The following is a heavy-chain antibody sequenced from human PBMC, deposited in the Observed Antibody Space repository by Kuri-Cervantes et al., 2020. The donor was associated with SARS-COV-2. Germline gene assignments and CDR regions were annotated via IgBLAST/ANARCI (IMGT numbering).Heavy chain of an antibody. CDR1: GFTFSSYG. J-gene: IGHJ3*02. CDR2: IRYDGSNK. CDR3: ARWSAAMVDDAFDI. D-gene: IGHD2-2*01. Sequence: GESLKISCAASGFTFSSYGMHWVRQAPGKGLEWVAFIRYDGSNKYYADSVKGRFTISRDNAKNSLYLQMNSLRAEDTAAYYCARWSAAMVDDAFDIWGQGTMVTVSS. V-gene: IGHV3-30*02.